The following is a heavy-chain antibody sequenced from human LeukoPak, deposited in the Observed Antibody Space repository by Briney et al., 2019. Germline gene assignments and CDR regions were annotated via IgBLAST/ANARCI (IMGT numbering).Heavy chain of an antibody. CDR3: ARDFLDFSVDF. CDR2: LSYDGTQK. Sequence: PGGSLRLSCAASGFPFNSYAMHWVRQAPGKGLEWVAFLSYDGTQKYHANSVKGRFTISRDNSKNTLYLQMNSLRAEDTAVYYCARDFLDFSVDFWGQGTLVTVSS. D-gene: IGHD3-3*01. J-gene: IGHJ4*02. CDR1: GFPFNSYA. V-gene: IGHV3-30*04.